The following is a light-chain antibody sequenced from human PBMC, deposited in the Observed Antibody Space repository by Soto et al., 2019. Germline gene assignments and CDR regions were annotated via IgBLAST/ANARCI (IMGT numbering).Light chain of an antibody. J-gene: IGKJ2*01. V-gene: IGKV3-15*01. CDR2: DAS. Sequence: EIVMTQSPATLSVSPGERATLSCRASQSISSNLAWYQQKPGQAPRLLLYDASTRATGIPARFSVSGSGTEFTLTISSLQSEDFAVYYCQQYNNWPPYTFGQGTKLEIK. CDR1: QSISSN. CDR3: QQYNNWPPYT.